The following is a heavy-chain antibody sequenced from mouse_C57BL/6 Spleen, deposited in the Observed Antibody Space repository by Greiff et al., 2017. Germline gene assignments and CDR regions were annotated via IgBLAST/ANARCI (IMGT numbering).Heavy chain of an antibody. Sequence: EVHLVESGPGLVKPSQSLSLTCSVTGYSITSGYYWNWIRQFPGNKLEWMGYISYDGSNNYNPSLKNRISITRDTSKNQFFLKLNSVTTEDTATYYCASLEGDYWGKGTTLTVSS. J-gene: IGHJ2*01. V-gene: IGHV3-6*01. CDR1: GYSITSGYY. CDR2: ISYDGSN. CDR3: ASLEGDY.